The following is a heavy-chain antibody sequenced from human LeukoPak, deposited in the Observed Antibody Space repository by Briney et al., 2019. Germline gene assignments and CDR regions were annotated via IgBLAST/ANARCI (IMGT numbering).Heavy chain of an antibody. D-gene: IGHD3-22*01. CDR3: ARDRYYYDSTGYANDAFDI. J-gene: IGHJ3*02. CDR1: GYTFTSYY. Sequence: ASVKVSCKASGYTFTSYYMHWVRQAPGQGLEWMGISNPSGGSTSYAQKFQGRVTMTRDTSTSTVYMELSSLRSEDTAVYYCARDRYYYDSTGYANDAFDIWGQGTMVTVSS. V-gene: IGHV1-46*01. CDR2: SNPSGGST.